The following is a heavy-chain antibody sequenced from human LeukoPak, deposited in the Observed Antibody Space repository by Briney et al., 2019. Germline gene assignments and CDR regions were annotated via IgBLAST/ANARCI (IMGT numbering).Heavy chain of an antibody. CDR1: GGSISSYY. CDR3: ARHNGGVIPS. Sequence: PSETLSLTCTVSGGSISSYYWSWIRQPPGKGLEWIGYIYYSGSTNYNPSLKSRVTISVDTSKNQFSLKLSSVTAADTAVYYCARHNGGVIPSWGQGTLVTVSS. J-gene: IGHJ4*02. D-gene: IGHD3-16*01. V-gene: IGHV4-59*08. CDR2: IYYSGST.